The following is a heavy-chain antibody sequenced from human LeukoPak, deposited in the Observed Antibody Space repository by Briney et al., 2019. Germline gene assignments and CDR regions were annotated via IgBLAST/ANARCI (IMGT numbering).Heavy chain of an antibody. CDR2: IYYSGST. CDR3: ARHPEVAGTDFDY. D-gene: IGHD6-19*01. V-gene: IGHV4-39*01. J-gene: IGHJ4*02. Sequence: SQTLSLTCTVSGGSISSSSYYWGWIRQPPGKGLEWIGSIYYSGSTYYNPSLKSRVAISVDTSKTQFSLKLSSVTAADTAVYYCARHPEVAGTDFDYWGQGTLVTVSS. CDR1: GGSISSSSYY.